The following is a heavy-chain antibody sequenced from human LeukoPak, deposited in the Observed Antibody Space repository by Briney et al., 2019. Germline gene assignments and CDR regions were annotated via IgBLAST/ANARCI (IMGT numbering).Heavy chain of an antibody. J-gene: IGHJ4*02. CDR3: ARGAGTVDQFDY. Sequence: SVKVSCKAPGGTFSSYAISWVRQAPGQGLEWMGGIIPIFGTANYAQKFQGRVTITADESTSTAYMELSSLRSEDTAVYYCARGAGTVDQFDYWGQGTLVTVSS. CDR2: IIPIFGTA. CDR1: GGTFSSYA. V-gene: IGHV1-69*13. D-gene: IGHD6-19*01.